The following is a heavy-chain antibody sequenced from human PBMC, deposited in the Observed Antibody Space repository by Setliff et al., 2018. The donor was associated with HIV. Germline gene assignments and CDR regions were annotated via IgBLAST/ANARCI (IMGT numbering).Heavy chain of an antibody. CDR3: ARRSGWSLDY. Sequence: PSETLSLTCIVSGGSISTYYCSWIRQPPGKGLEWIGYIYDSGSTNCNPSLKSRVTISVDTSKNQFSLKLSSVTAADTAVYYCARRSGWSLDYWGQGTLVTVSS. CDR2: IYDSGST. J-gene: IGHJ4*02. V-gene: IGHV4-59*12. CDR1: GGSISTYY. D-gene: IGHD6-19*01.